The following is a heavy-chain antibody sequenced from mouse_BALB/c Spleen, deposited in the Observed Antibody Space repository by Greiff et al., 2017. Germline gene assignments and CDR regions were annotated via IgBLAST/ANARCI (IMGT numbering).Heavy chain of an antibody. CDR3: ARDNGYDPYYAMDY. Sequence: EVHLVESGGGLVQPGGSLRLSCATSGFTFTDYYMSWVRQPPGKALEWLGFIRNKANGYTTEYSASVKGRFTISRDNSQSILYLQMNTLRAEDSATYYCARDNGYDPYYAMDYWGQGTSVTVSS. CDR1: GFTFTDYY. J-gene: IGHJ4*01. D-gene: IGHD2-2*01. CDR2: IRNKANGYTT. V-gene: IGHV7-3*02.